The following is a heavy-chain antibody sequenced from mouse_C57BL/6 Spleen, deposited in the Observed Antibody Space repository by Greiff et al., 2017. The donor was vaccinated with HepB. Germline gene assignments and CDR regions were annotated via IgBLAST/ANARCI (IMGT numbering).Heavy chain of an antibody. CDR2: ISNGGGST. CDR3: AKAYGSSYEFAY. Sequence: EVQLVESGGGLVQPGGSLKLSCAASGFTFSDYYMYWVRQTPEKRLEWVAYISNGGGSTYYPDTVKGRFTISRDNAKNTLYLQMSRLKSEDTAMYYCAKAYGSSYEFAYWGQGTLVTVSA. D-gene: IGHD1-1*01. V-gene: IGHV5-12*01. CDR1: GFTFSDYY. J-gene: IGHJ3*01.